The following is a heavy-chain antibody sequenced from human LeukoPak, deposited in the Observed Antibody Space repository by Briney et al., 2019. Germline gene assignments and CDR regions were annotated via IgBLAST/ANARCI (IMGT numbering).Heavy chain of an antibody. J-gene: IGHJ4*02. CDR2: IIPILGIA. V-gene: IGHV1-69*04. CDR1: GGTFSSYA. D-gene: IGHD6-19*01. CDR3: ARDPPRWYSSGWTPDDY. Sequence: SVKVSCKASGGTFSSYAISWVRQAPGQGLEWMGRIIPILGIANYAQKFQGRVTITAAKSTSTAYMELSSLRSEDKAVYYCARDPPRWYSSGWTPDDYWGQGTLVTVSS.